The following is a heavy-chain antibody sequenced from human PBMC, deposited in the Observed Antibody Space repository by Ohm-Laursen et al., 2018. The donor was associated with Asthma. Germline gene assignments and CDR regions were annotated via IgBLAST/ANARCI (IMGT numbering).Heavy chain of an antibody. D-gene: IGHD3-10*01. CDR2: ISSSSTI. CDR3: ASSYGWNAFDI. V-gene: IGHV3-48*02. J-gene: IGHJ3*02. CDR1: GFTFSSYS. Sequence: SLRLSCAASGFTFSSYSMNWVRQAPGKGLEWVSYISSSSTIYYADSVKGRFTISRDNAKNSLYLQMNSLRDEDTAVYYCASSYGWNAFDIWGQGTMVTVSS.